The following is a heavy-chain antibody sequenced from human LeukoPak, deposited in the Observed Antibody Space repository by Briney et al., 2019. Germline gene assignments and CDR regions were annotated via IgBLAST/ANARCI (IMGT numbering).Heavy chain of an antibody. Sequence: SETLSLTCTVSSASLSGFYWNWIRQSAGKGLEWIGRIHSSGATNYNSSLGSRVTLSLDTSKNQFSMKMNSVTAADTAVYYCARDPGKERFGVVFDYWGQGTLVTVSS. CDR2: IHSSGAT. D-gene: IGHD3-10*01. CDR3: ARDPGKERFGVVFDY. J-gene: IGHJ4*02. CDR1: SASLSGFY. V-gene: IGHV4-4*07.